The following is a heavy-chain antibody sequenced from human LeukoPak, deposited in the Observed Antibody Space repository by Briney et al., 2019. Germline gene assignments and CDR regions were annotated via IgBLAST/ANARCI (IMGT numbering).Heavy chain of an antibody. D-gene: IGHD2-8*01. CDR2: IYYSGNT. CDR1: GGSISSYY. J-gene: IGHJ4*02. CDR3: ARRGQWGHFDY. V-gene: IGHV4-59*08. Sequence: SETLSLTCTVSGGSISSYYWSWIRQPPGKGLEWIGYIYYSGNTNYNPSLKSRVTISADTSKNQFSLKLSSVTAADTAVYYCARRGQWGHFDYWGQGALVTVSS.